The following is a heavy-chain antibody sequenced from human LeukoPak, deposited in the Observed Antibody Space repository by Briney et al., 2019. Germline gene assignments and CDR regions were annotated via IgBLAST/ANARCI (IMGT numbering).Heavy chain of an antibody. CDR1: GGSITSTNY. CDR2: VNLQGST. CDR3: AREGGPYRPLDY. V-gene: IGHV4-4*02. Sequence: SETLSLTCGVSGGSITSTNYWTWVRQPPGKGLEWIGEVNLQGSTNYNPSLMGRVAISVDRSENHISLQLTSVTAAETALYYCAREGGPYRPLDYSGEGTPVTASS. J-gene: IGHJ4*02.